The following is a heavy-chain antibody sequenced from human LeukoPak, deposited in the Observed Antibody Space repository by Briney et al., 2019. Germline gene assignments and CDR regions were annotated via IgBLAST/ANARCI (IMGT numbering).Heavy chain of an antibody. V-gene: IGHV3-23*01. CDR2: ISGTGDNS. D-gene: IGHD6-19*01. CDR3: AFPAHHWLVRGAFDI. Sequence: GGSLRLSCAASGFTFTNYWMSWVRQAAGKGLEWVSQISGTGDNSDYADSVKGRFTISRDNSKRTLYLQLNNLRVEDTAIYYCAFPAHHWLVRGAFDIWGQGTVVTVSS. CDR1: GFTFTNYW. J-gene: IGHJ3*02.